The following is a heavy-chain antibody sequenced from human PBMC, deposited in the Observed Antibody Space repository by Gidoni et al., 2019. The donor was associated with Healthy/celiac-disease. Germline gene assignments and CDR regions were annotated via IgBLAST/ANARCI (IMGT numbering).Heavy chain of an antibody. J-gene: IGHJ4*02. Sequence: QLQLGKSGAEVKQPGAAVEVSCKAYGYNFTGSYMHWVRQAPGQGLEWMGWIHPNMCGTNYAQKFQGRVTSTRDTSISTAYMELSRLRSDDTAVYYCARGKGLVVIARSIYFDYWGQGTLVTVSS. CDR1: GYNFTGSY. CDR3: ARGKGLVVIARSIYFDY. D-gene: IGHD2-21*01. V-gene: IGHV1-2*01. CDR2: IHPNMCGT.